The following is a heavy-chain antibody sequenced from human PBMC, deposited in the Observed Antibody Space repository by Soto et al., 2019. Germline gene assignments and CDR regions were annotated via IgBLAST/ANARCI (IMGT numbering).Heavy chain of an antibody. Sequence: SGGSLSLSCEASGFTFSSDGMNWVRQAPGKGLEWISYISRTGSTIYYADSVRGRFTLSRDNAKNSLHLQMNSLRDEDTAVYYCARFYGPHSGSYYSWFDPWGQGTLVTVSS. D-gene: IGHD1-26*01. CDR1: GFTFSSDG. J-gene: IGHJ5*02. V-gene: IGHV3-48*02. CDR2: ISRTGSTI. CDR3: ARFYGPHSGSYYSWFDP.